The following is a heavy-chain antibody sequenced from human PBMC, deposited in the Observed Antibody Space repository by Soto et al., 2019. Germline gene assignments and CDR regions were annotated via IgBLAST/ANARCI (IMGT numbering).Heavy chain of an antibody. CDR1: GGSFSDYY. CDR2: INYRGSA. D-gene: IGHD3-16*02. J-gene: IGHJ4*02. V-gene: IGHV4-34*02. CDR3: ACPWGSHRYDH. Sequence: QLQQWGAGLLKPSETLSLTCAVYGGSFSDYYWSWIRQPPGKGLEWIGEINYRGSAAYNPSLKNRLTLSVATSKRQFSLNLTSVTAADTAVYFCACPWGSHRYDHWGQGALVTVSS.